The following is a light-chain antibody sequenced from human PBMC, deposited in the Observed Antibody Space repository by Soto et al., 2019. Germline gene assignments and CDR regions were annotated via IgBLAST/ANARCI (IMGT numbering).Light chain of an antibody. CDR2: DAS. V-gene: IGKV3-11*01. CDR1: QSVSSY. CDR3: QQRSNWPT. Sequence: EIVLTQSPATLSLSPGERATLSCRASQSVSSYLAWYQQKPGQAPRLLIYDASNRATGIPVRFSGSGSETDFTLTISSLEPEDLAVYYCQQRSNWPTCGGGTKVEIK. J-gene: IGKJ4*01.